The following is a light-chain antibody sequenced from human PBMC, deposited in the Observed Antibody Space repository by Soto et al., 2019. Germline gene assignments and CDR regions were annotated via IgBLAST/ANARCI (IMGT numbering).Light chain of an antibody. Sequence: EIVWTHSPGTLSLCPVEISTLSCRAIHSVSSSYLACYQQKPGQAPRLLIYGASSRATGIPDRFSGSGSGTDFTLTISRLEPEDFAVYYCQQHGSSPPPRTFAQGT. CDR3: QQHGSSPPPRT. CDR1: HSVSSSY. V-gene: IGKV3-20*01. CDR2: GAS. J-gene: IGKJ1*01.